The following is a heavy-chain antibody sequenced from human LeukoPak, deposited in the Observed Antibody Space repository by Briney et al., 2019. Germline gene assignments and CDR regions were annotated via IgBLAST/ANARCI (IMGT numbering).Heavy chain of an antibody. Sequence: SETLSLTCTVSGGSISSYYWSWIRQPPGKGLEWIGYIYYSGSTNYNPSLKSRVTISVDTSKNQFSLKLSSVTAADTAVYNCARVLYNWFDPWGQGTLVTVSS. J-gene: IGHJ5*02. CDR1: GGSISSYY. CDR2: IYYSGST. CDR3: ARVLYNWFDP. V-gene: IGHV4-59*01. D-gene: IGHD3-3*01.